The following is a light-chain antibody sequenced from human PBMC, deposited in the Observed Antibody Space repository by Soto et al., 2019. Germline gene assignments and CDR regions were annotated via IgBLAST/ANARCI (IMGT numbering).Light chain of an antibody. CDR1: QTIDNT. Sequence: EIVMTQSPATLSLSPGERATLSCRASQTIDNTLAWYQRKPGQAPRLLIYDVSTRATGVPARFSGSGSGTDFTLTISSLQSEDFAVYYCQHYNYWPYTFGQGTKVDIK. CDR3: QHYNYWPYT. CDR2: DVS. V-gene: IGKV3-15*01. J-gene: IGKJ2*01.